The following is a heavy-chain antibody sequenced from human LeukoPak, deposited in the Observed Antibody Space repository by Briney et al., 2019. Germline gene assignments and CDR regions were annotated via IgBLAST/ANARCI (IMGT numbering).Heavy chain of an antibody. CDR1: GFTFSSYG. V-gene: IGHV3-30*18. CDR2: ISYDGSNK. CDR3: AKDPSRFGELPRVVDY. J-gene: IGHJ4*02. Sequence: GGSLRLSCAASGFTFSSYGMHWVRQAPGKGLEWVAVISYDGSNKYYADSVKGRFTISRDNSKNTPYLQMNSLRAEDTAVYYCAKDPSRFGELPRVVDYWGQGTLVTVSS. D-gene: IGHD3-10*01.